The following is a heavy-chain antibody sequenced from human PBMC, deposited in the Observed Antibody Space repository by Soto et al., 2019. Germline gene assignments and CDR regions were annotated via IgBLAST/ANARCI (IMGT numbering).Heavy chain of an antibody. CDR3: AREGNNWNDLGNYYYYGMDV. CDR1: GYTFTGYY. D-gene: IGHD1-1*01. J-gene: IGHJ6*02. CDR2: INPNSGGT. V-gene: IGHV1-2*02. Sequence: ASVKVSCKASGYTFTGYYMHWVRQAPGQGLEWMGWINPNSGGTNYAQKFQGRVTMTRDTSIGTAYMELSRLRSDDTAVYYCAREGNNWNDLGNYYYYGMDVWGQGTTVTVSS.